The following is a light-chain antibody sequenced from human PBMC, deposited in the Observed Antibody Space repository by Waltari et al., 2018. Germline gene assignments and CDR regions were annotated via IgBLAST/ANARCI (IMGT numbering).Light chain of an antibody. CDR3: SSYAGSKNYV. J-gene: IGLJ1*01. CDR2: EVA. CDR1: SSDVGGYNY. V-gene: IGLV2-8*01. Sequence: QSALTQPPSASGSPGQSVTISCTGTSSDVGGYNYVSWYQQHPGKAPKLMIYEVARRPSGVPDRFSGSKSGNTASLTVSGLQAEDEADYYCSSYAGSKNYVFGTGTNVTVL.